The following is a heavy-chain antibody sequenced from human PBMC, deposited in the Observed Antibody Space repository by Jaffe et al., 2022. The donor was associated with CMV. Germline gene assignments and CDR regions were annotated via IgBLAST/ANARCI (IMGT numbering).Heavy chain of an antibody. V-gene: IGHV3-48*03. Sequence: EVQLVESGGGLVQPGGSLRLSCAASGFTFSSYEMNWVRQAPGKGLEWVSYISSSGSTIYYADSVKGRFTISRDNAKNSLYLQMNSLRAEDTAVYYCARTVTTSDWGYYYYMDVWGKGTTVTVSS. D-gene: IGHD4-17*01. J-gene: IGHJ6*03. CDR3: ARTVTTSDWGYYYYMDV. CDR1: GFTFSSYE. CDR2: ISSSGSTI.